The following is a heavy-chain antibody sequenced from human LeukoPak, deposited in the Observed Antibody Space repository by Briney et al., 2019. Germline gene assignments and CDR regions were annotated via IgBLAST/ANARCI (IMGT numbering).Heavy chain of an antibody. V-gene: IGHV3-64*04. D-gene: IGHD2-15*01. J-gene: IGHJ6*04. CDR3: ARGIGYCSGGSCYFKEDYYYGMDV. CDR1: GFTFSSYA. Sequence: GGSLRLSCSASGFTFSSYAMHWVRQAPGKGLEYVSAISSNGGSTYYADSVKGRFTISRDNSKNTLYLQMNSLRAEDTAVYYCARGIGYCSGGSCYFKEDYYYGMDVWGKGTTVTVSS. CDR2: ISSNGGST.